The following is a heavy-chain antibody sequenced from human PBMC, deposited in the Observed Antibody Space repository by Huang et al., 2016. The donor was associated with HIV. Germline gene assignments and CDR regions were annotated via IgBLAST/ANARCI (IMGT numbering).Heavy chain of an antibody. V-gene: IGHV3-7*01. CDR2: INLDGSER. CDR3: ARGFQAKPGDY. CDR1: GVTFRGYR. J-gene: IGHJ4*02. Sequence: EVHLVESGGGLVRPGRSLRFSCAASGVTFRGYRMNWVRQAPGRGLEWVANINLDGSERFYVDSVRGRFTISRDNANNSVSLQLNSLKAEDTGVYYCARGFQAKPGDYWGQGTLVTVSS.